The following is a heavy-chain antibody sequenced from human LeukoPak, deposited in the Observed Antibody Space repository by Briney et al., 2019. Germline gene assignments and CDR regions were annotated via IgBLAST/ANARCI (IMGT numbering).Heavy chain of an antibody. CDR3: ARAPSGYSYGHPSKYYFGY. D-gene: IGHD5-18*01. Sequence: GASVKVSCKASGGTFSSYAISWVRQAPGKGLEWMGGIIPILGIANYAQKFKGRFTITADNSTSTAYMELNSLRSEDTAVYYCARAPSGYSYGHPSKYYFGYWGQGTLVTVSS. CDR2: IIPILGIA. CDR1: GGTFSSYA. J-gene: IGHJ4*02. V-gene: IGHV1-69*04.